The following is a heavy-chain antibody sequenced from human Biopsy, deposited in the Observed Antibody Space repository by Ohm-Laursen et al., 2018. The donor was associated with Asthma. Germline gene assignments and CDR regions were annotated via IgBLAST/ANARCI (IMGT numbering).Heavy chain of an antibody. J-gene: IGHJ3*01. CDR2: VNTGNGDT. D-gene: IGHD3-9*01. V-gene: IGHV1-3*04. CDR3: ARTYYDFLTGQVKDVFGV. Sequence: ATVTISCTTSGYNFISFAIHWARQAPGQRLEWMGWVNTGNGDTKYSQKFQGRVTITRDTSASTAYMELRSLRSEDTATYYCARTYYDFLTGQVKDVFGVWGQGTMVTVSS. CDR1: GYNFISFA.